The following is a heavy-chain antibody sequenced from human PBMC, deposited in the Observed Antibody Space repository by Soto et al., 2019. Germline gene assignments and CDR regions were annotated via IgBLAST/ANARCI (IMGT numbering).Heavy chain of an antibody. CDR2: IDWNSGSI. CDR1: GFSFDDYV. Sequence: PGGSLRLSCVASGFSFDDYVMHWVRQAPGKGLEWVSGIDWNSGSIEYADSVKGRFTISRDNAKNSLYLQMSSLRGEDTAFYYCARTNGWYYFDYWGQGTLVTVSS. V-gene: IGHV3-9*01. CDR3: ARTNGWYYFDY. D-gene: IGHD2-8*01. J-gene: IGHJ4*02.